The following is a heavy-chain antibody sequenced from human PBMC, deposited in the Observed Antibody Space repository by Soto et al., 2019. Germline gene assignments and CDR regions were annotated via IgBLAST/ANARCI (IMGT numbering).Heavy chain of an antibody. D-gene: IGHD3-22*01. J-gene: IGHJ5*02. CDR1: GFTFSSYW. Sequence: GGSLRLSCAASGFTFSSYWMHWVRQAPGKGLVWVSRINSDGSSTGYADSVKGRFTISRDNAKNTLYLQMNSLRAEDTAVYYCVRDSGSRLNWFDPWGQGTLVTVSS. CDR3: VRDSGSRLNWFDP. V-gene: IGHV3-74*01. CDR2: INSDGSST.